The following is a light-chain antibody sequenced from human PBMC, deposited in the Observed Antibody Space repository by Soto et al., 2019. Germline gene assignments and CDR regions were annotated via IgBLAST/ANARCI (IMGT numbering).Light chain of an antibody. V-gene: IGKV3-20*01. J-gene: IGKJ1*01. CDR2: GAS. CDR3: QQYGGSPT. Sequence: IVLTTSPGTLSLSPGERGTLSCRASQSVNSRNLAWYQRKPGQAPRLLIYGASNRAAGIPDRFSGSGSGTDFTLTISRLEPEDFAMYYCQQYGGSPTFGQGTKVDNK. CDR1: QSVNSRN.